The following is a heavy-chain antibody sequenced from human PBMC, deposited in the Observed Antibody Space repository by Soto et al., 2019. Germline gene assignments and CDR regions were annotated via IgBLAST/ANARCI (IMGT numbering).Heavy chain of an antibody. V-gene: IGHV3-33*01. CDR1: GFSFSSYD. J-gene: IGHJ4*02. CDR2: IWFDGSKR. CDR3: ARDSCGVTNCYGHFDF. Sequence: QVQLVESGGGVVQPGRSLRLSCAASGFSFSSYDMHWVRQAPGKGLEWVAIIWFDGSKRYYAESVKGRFTVSRDNSKNTMYLQMTSLRVEDTAVYYCARDSCGVTNCYGHFDFWGQGSLVTVSS. D-gene: IGHD2-2*01.